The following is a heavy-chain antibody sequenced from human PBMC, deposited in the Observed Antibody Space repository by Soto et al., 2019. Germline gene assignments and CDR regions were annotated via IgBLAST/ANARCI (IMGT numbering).Heavy chain of an antibody. Sequence: QAGGSLRLSCAASGFTVSSNYMSWVRQAPGKGLEWVSVIYSGGSTYYADSVKGRFTISRDNAKNSLYLQMNSLRAEDTAVYYCARDATDSSGYYYVSFDDYWGQGTLVTVSS. V-gene: IGHV3-53*01. CDR3: ARDATDSSGYYYVSFDDY. D-gene: IGHD3-22*01. CDR2: IYSGGST. CDR1: GFTVSSNY. J-gene: IGHJ4*02.